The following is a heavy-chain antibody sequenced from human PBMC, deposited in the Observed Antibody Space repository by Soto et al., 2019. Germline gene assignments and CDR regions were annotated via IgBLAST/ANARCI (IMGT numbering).Heavy chain of an antibody. J-gene: IGHJ4*02. CDR3: ARKGGGMAARPLEY. CDR1: GYMFTTYG. V-gene: IGHV1-18*01. Sequence: QVQLMQSGGEVKMPGASVEVSCKTSGYMFTTYGMSWVRQAPGQGLEWMAWISAYNGKKKYAQKFEGRITMATDTFTSTVSMELRDLSSDDTAIYYCARKGGGMAARPLEYWGQGTLVIVSS. D-gene: IGHD6-6*01. CDR2: ISAYNGKK.